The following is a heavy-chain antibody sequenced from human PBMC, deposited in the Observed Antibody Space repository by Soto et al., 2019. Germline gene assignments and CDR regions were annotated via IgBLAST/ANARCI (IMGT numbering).Heavy chain of an antibody. CDR3: AKEPDMITFGGVIVIPGPFDY. CDR2: ISGSGGST. Sequence: EVQLLESGGGLVQPGGSLRLSCAASGFTFSSHAMSWVRQAPGKGLEWVSAISGSGGSTYYADSVKGRFTISSDNSKNTLYLQMNSLRAEDTAVYYCAKEPDMITFGGVIVIPGPFDYWGQGSLVTVSS. V-gene: IGHV3-23*01. CDR1: GFTFSSHA. J-gene: IGHJ4*02. D-gene: IGHD3-16*02.